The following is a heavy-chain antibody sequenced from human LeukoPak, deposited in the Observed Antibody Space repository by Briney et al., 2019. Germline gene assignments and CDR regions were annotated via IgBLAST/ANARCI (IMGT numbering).Heavy chain of an antibody. CDR3: ARIFNYGDLYYFDY. Sequence: ASVKVSCKASGYTFTSSDINWVRQATGQGLEWMGWMNPTSGNTGYAQKFQGRVTITRNTSISTAYMELSSLRSEDTAVYYCARIFNYGDLYYFDYWGQGTLVTVSS. CDR1: GYTFTSSD. V-gene: IGHV1-8*03. D-gene: IGHD4-17*01. J-gene: IGHJ4*02. CDR2: MNPTSGNT.